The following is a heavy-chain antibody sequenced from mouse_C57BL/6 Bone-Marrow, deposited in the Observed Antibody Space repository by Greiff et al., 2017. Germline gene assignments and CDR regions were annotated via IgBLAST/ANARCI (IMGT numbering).Heavy chain of an antibody. D-gene: IGHD2-3*01. CDR3: ARTLDGYYPPWFAY. Sequence: VQLQESGAELARPGASVKLSCKASGYTFTSSGISWVKQRTGQGLEWIGEIYPRSGNTYYNEKFKGKATLTADKSSSTAYMELRSLTSEDSAVYYCARTLDGYYPPWFAYWGQGTLVTVSA. CDR2: IYPRSGNT. CDR1: GYTFTSSG. V-gene: IGHV1-81*01. J-gene: IGHJ3*01.